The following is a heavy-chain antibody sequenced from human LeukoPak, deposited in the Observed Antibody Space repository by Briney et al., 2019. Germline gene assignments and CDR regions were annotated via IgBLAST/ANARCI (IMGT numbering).Heavy chain of an antibody. D-gene: IGHD3-16*01. Sequence: PSATLPRTGTGYVGSIVSGSYHCSWIRQPAGKGLEWIGRIYTSGSTNYNPSLKSRVTISVDTSKNQFSLKLSSVTAADTAVYYCARERWGNTVLSYYYMDVWGKGTTVTVSS. V-gene: IGHV4-61*02. CDR1: VGSIVSGSYH. J-gene: IGHJ6*03. CDR3: ARERWGNTVLSYYYMDV. CDR2: IYTSGST.